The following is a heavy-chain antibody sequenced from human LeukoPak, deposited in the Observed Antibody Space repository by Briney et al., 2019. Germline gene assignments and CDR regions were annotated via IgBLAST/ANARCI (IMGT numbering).Heavy chain of an antibody. CDR2: ISGSSGTR. D-gene: IGHD6-19*01. Sequence: GGSLRLSCAASGFTFCSDSMYWVRQAPGKGLEWVSYISGSSGTRYYADSVKGRFTISRDNAKNSLYLQMNSLRAEDTAVYDCARAPYTRGWWRWDNDYWGQGTLVTVSS. V-gene: IGHV3-48*01. J-gene: IGHJ4*02. CDR3: ARAPYTRGWWRWDNDY. CDR1: GFTFCSDS.